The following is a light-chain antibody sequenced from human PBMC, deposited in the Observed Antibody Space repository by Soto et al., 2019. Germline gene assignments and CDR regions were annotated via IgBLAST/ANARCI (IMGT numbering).Light chain of an antibody. V-gene: IGLV2-14*03. J-gene: IGLJ3*02. CDR1: SSEVGGYNF. CDR3: SSYTPSSTVV. CDR2: AVS. Sequence: QSALTQPASVSGSPGQSITISCTGTSSEVGGYNFVSWYQHHPGKAPKLLIYAVSNRPAGVSNRFSGSKSGKTASLNSSGLQAEDEDDYYCSSYTPSSTVVFGGATKLTVL.